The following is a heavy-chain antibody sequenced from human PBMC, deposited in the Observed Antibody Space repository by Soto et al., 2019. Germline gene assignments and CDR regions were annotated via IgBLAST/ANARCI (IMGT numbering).Heavy chain of an antibody. D-gene: IGHD6-19*01. V-gene: IGHV3-30-3*01. CDR1: LFTFSTYA. Sequence: LRVSCVSSLFTFSTYAIHLVRQSPGKGLDWVAVISNDGSKKYFVDSVKGRFTISRDNSNNTVYLQMNSLRAEDTALYYCARSIAVAGLDSWGQGTLVTAPQ. J-gene: IGHJ4*02. CDR3: ARSIAVAGLDS. CDR2: ISNDGSKK.